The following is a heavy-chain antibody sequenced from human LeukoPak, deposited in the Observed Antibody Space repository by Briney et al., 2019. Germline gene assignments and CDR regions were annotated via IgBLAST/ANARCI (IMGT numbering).Heavy chain of an antibody. D-gene: IGHD4-17*01. Sequence: GGSLRLSCAASGFTFSSYAMSWVRQAPGKGLEWVSGISGGAGTPYYADSVKGRFTISRDNSKSTLYLQMTSLRAEDTAVYYCAKRRTTVITMDYLDYWGQGTLVTVSS. CDR2: ISGGAGTP. J-gene: IGHJ4*02. CDR3: AKRRTTVITMDYLDY. CDR1: GFTFSSYA. V-gene: IGHV3-23*01.